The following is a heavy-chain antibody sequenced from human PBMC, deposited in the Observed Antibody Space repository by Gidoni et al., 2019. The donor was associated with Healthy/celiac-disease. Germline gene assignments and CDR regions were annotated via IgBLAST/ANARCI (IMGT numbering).Heavy chain of an antibody. CDR3: ATDIAAAVYGMDV. D-gene: IGHD6-13*01. CDR2: ISGSGGST. J-gene: IGHJ6*02. CDR1: GFTFSSYA. V-gene: IGHV3-23*01. Sequence: EVQLLESGGGLVQPGGSLRLSCAASGFTFSSYAMSWVRQAPGKGLEWVSAISGSGGSTYYADSVKGRFTISRDNSKNTLYLQMNSLRAEDTAVYYCATDIAAAVYGMDVWGQGTTVTVSS.